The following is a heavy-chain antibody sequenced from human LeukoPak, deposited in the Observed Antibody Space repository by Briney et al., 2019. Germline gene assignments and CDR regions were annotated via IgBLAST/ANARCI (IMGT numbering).Heavy chain of an antibody. J-gene: IGHJ5*02. Sequence: SETLSLTCTVSGVSISSGTYYWGWIRQPPGKGLEWIGSIHYSGTTYYNPSLKSRVTISIDTSKNQFSLRLRSVTAADTAVYYCARGTHYNPWGQGTLVTVSS. D-gene: IGHD4-11*01. CDR1: GVSISSGTYY. CDR2: IHYSGTT. V-gene: IGHV4-39*07. CDR3: ARGTHYNP.